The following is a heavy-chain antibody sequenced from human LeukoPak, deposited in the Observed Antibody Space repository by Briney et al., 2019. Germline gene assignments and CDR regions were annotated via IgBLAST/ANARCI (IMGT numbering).Heavy chain of an antibody. J-gene: IGHJ4*02. Sequence: SETLSLTCTVSGVSISSYYWSWLRQPPGKGLEGVGYIYYSGSTNYTPSLKSRVTISVDTSKNQFSLKLSSVTAADTAVYYCARGRQLEAHDYWGQGTLVTVSS. D-gene: IGHD6-6*01. V-gene: IGHV4-59*01. CDR2: IYYSGST. CDR3: ARGRQLEAHDY. CDR1: GVSISSYY.